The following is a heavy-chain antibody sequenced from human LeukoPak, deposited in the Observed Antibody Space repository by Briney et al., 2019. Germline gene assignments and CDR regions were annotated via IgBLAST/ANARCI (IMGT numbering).Heavy chain of an antibody. CDR1: GGSISSYY. V-gene: IGHV4-59*01. CDR2: IYYSGST. Sequence: SETLSLTCTVSGGSISSYYWSWIRQPPGKGLEWIGYIYYSGSTNYNPSLKSRVTISVDTSKNQFSLKLSSVTAADTAVYYCARGGAFYDILTGFRFDPWGQGTLVTVSS. J-gene: IGHJ5*02. D-gene: IGHD3-9*01. CDR3: ARGGAFYDILTGFRFDP.